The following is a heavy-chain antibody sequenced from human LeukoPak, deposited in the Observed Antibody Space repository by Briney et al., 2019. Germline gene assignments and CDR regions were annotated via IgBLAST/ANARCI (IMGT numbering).Heavy chain of an antibody. CDR1: GLTFSNYW. CDR3: AKVTGSGWTIGGDTDY. CDR2: IKQDGTER. J-gene: IGHJ4*02. V-gene: IGHV3-7*01. D-gene: IGHD6-19*01. Sequence: PGGSLRLSCAASGLTFSNYWMTWVRQAPGKGLEWVANIKQDGTERYYVDSVEGRFTGSTDKAKNSLYLQMNNLRAEDTAVYYCAKVTGSGWTIGGDTDYWGQGTLVTVSS.